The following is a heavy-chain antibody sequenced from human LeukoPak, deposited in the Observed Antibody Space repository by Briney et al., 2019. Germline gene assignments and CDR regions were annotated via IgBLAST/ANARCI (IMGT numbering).Heavy chain of an antibody. CDR1: GLNSIAAA. Sequence: GSLRLSRAASGLNSIAAAITWVREAPGKGLDWASLIRSSGTSTYYADSVKGRFTISRDNSNHTLSLQMNSLRVDDTAIYYCVKDIQLSTWGLGTMVTVSS. J-gene: IGHJ3*01. CDR2: IRSSGTST. V-gene: IGHV3-23*01. CDR3: VKDIQLST. D-gene: IGHD5-24*01.